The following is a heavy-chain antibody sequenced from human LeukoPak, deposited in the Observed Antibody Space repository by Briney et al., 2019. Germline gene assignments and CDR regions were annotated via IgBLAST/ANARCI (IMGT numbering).Heavy chain of an antibody. CDR2: IRYDRSNK. Sequence: GGPLTLPCAASGYPYNYYGMHWLRQAPGKGLEWVAFIRYDRSNKNYADSVKGRFTNSRDNSKNTLFLQMNSLRAEDTALYYCAKGGYYYGSGNYLDPKIDYWGQGTLVTVSS. V-gene: IGHV3-30*02. CDR1: GYPYNYYG. J-gene: IGHJ4*02. D-gene: IGHD3-10*01. CDR3: AKGGYYYGSGNYLDPKIDY.